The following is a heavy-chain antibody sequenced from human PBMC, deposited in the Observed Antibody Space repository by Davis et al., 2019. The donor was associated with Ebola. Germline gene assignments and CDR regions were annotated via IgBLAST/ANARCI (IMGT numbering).Heavy chain of an antibody. D-gene: IGHD3-3*01. CDR3: ARQGWSGYSLRHWLDP. V-gene: IGHV4-59*08. CDR1: GGSISSYY. J-gene: IGHJ5*02. Sequence: SETLSLTCTVSGGSISSYYWSWIRQPPGKGLEWIGFIYYSGSTNHNPSLKSRVTILVDTSKNQFSLKLSSVTAADTAVYFCARQGWSGYSLRHWLDPWGRGTLVTVSS. CDR2: IYYSGST.